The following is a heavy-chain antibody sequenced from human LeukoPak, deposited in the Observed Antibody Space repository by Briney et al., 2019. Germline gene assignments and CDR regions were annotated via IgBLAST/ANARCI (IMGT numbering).Heavy chain of an antibody. CDR1: GGPFSGYY. J-gene: IGHJ6*03. CDR3: ARGVDYYGSGGYSYYYYYMDV. D-gene: IGHD3-10*01. V-gene: IGHV4-34*01. CDR2: INHSGST. Sequence: SETLSLTCAVYGGPFSGYYWSWIRQPPGKGLEWIGEINHSGSTNYNPSLKSRVTISVDTSKNQFSLKLSSVTAADTAVYYCARGVDYYGSGGYSYYYYYMDVWGKGTTVTVSS.